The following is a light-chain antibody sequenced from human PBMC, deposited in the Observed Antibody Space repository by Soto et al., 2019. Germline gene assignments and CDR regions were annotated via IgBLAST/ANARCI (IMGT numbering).Light chain of an antibody. CDR2: VVS. Sequence: QSALTQPASVSGSPGQSITISCTGTSSDVGGYNYVSWYQQHPGKAPKLMIYVVSNRPSGVSNRFSGSKSGNTASLTISGLQAEDEADYYCSSYTSRSTLDYVFGRGTNVTVL. V-gene: IGLV2-14*01. CDR1: SSDVGGYNY. J-gene: IGLJ1*01. CDR3: SSYTSRSTLDYV.